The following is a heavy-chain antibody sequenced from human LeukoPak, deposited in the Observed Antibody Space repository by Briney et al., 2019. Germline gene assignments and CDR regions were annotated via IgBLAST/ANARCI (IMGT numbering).Heavy chain of an antibody. CDR1: GGSISSSSYY. CDR2: IYYSGST. V-gene: IGHV4-39*01. Sequence: SETLSLTCTVSGGSISSSSYYWGWLRQPPGKGLEWIGSIYYSGSTYYNPSLKSRVTISVDTSKNQFSLKLSSVTAADTAVYYCARRVTIFGVDRAYYYMDVWGKGTTVTVSS. D-gene: IGHD3-3*01. J-gene: IGHJ6*03. CDR3: ARRVTIFGVDRAYYYMDV.